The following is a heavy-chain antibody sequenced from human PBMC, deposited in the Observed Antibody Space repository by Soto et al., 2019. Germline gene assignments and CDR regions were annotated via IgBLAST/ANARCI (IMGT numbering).Heavy chain of an antibody. D-gene: IGHD1-26*01. CDR1: DGSISSYY. Sequence: PSETPSLTCTVSDGSISSYYWSWIRQPPGKGLEWIGYIYGTGTTNYAPSLKSRVAMSLHTSKNQFSLTLNSVTAADTAMYYCAGFSSGTYLFGLWGPGTLVTVSS. CDR3: AGFSSGTYLFGL. CDR2: IYGTGTT. V-gene: IGHV4-59*01. J-gene: IGHJ4*02.